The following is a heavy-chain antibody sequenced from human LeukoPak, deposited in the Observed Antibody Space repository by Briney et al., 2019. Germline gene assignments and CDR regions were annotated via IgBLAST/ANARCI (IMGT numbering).Heavy chain of an antibody. CDR1: GFTFSSYA. D-gene: IGHD3-3*01. V-gene: IGHV3-23*01. CDR2: ISGSGGST. J-gene: IGHJ6*03. Sequence: PGGSLRLSCAASGFTFSSYAMSWVRQAPGKGLEWVSAISGSGGSTYYADSVKGRFTISRGDSKNTLYLQMNSLRAEDTAVYYCAKESLEWLLSYYYYMDVWGKGTTVTVSS. CDR3: AKESLEWLLSYYYYMDV.